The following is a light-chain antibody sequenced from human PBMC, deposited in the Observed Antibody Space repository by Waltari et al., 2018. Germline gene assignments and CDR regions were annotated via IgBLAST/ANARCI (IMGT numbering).Light chain of an antibody. Sequence: DIVMTQSPDSLPVSLGERATLNCKSSQSVLYNTDNKNYLAWYQQKPSQSPKLLIYLASTRESGVPDRFSGSGSGTDFTLTISGLQADDAAIYFCQQYYDIPVTFGQGTRLEIK. J-gene: IGKJ2*01. CDR3: QQYYDIPVT. CDR1: QSVLYNTDNKNY. CDR2: LAS. V-gene: IGKV4-1*01.